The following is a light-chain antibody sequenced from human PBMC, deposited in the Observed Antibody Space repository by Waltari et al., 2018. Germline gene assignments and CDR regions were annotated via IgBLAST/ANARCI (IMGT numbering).Light chain of an antibody. Sequence: EIVMTQSPGTLSVSPGERATLSCRASRSVKSQLVCYQQKPDQAPRLLINVASTRATGIPAMFSGSGSGTEFTLTINSLQSEDFAVYYCQQYDNWPYTFGQGTKLEIK. CDR1: RSVKSQ. J-gene: IGKJ2*01. V-gene: IGKV3D-15*01. CDR2: VAS. CDR3: QQYDNWPYT.